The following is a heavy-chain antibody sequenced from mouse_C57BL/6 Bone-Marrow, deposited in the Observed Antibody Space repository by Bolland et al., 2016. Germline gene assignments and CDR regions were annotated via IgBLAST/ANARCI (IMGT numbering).Heavy chain of an antibody. Sequence: LAYSIYYADTVTGRFTISRENAKNTLYLEMSSLRSEDTAMYYCARHPSDGYSSFAYWGQGTLV. CDR3: ARHPSDGYSSFAY. CDR2: LAYSI. D-gene: IGHD2-3*01. J-gene: IGHJ3*01. V-gene: IGHV5-15*01.